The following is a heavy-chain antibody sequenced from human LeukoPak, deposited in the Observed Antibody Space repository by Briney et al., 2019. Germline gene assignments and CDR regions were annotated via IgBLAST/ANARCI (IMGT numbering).Heavy chain of an antibody. CDR3: ARDSGTTGEVKFDP. CDR1: GGSISRYY. V-gene: IGHV4-4*07. CDR2: IYSDGTI. D-gene: IGHD4-17*01. J-gene: IGHJ5*02. Sequence: FETLSLTCTVSGGSISRYYWSWIRQPAGKGLEWIGRIYSDGTITYNPSLQSRLTMSIDTSKNQFSLKLSFVTAADTAVYYCARDSGTTGEVKFDPWGQGTLVTVSS.